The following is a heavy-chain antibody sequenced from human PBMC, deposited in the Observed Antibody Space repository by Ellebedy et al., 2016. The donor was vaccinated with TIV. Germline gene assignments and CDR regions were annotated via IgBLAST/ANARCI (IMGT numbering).Heavy chain of an antibody. D-gene: IGHD5-12*01. CDR3: ASHRGFYSGWTFDF. V-gene: IGHV4-39*07. CDR1: TFSSYA. Sequence: TFSSYAMSWVRQAPGKGLEWIGSLNYGGESYFDPSLRSRVTMSLDTSKNQFSLKLTSVTAADTAIYYCASHRGFYSGWTFDFWGQGTLISVSS. J-gene: IGHJ4*02. CDR2: LNYGGES.